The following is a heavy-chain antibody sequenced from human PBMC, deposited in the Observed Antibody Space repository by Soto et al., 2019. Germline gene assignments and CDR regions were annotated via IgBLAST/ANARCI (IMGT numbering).Heavy chain of an antibody. Sequence: VGSLRLSCETSVFIFSNAWMSCVRQSPGKWLEWVGRVKSKADGGTPAYGAPVKGRFTISRDDSKNTLYLQMNHLQSEDTAVYYCTSTYYDFVWGTYSHVDFQYLGQAAVVKVSS. CDR3: TSTYYDFVWGTYSHVDFQY. J-gene: IGHJ4*02. CDR1: VFIFSNAW. D-gene: IGHD3-16*01. V-gene: IGHV3-15*01. CDR2: VKSKADGGTP.